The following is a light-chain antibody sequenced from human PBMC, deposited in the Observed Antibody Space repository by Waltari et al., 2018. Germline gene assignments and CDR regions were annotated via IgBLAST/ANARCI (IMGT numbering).Light chain of an antibody. CDR1: FSNIGNNA. V-gene: IGLV1-44*01. J-gene: IGLJ2*01. CDR3: AAWDDSRDAYVV. Sequence: QSVLTQPPSASGTPGQKVTISCSGTFSNIGNNAVNWYQQVPGMAPKLLIYTNNIQVPGGPDRFAGAKFGTSASLAISGLQSGDAAVYYCAAWDDSRDAYVVFGGGTKVTVL. CDR2: TNN.